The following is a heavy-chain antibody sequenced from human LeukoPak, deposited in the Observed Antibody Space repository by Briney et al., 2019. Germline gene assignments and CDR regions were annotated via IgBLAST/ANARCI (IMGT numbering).Heavy chain of an antibody. V-gene: IGHV4-61*02. J-gene: IGHJ4*02. D-gene: IGHD4/OR15-4a*01. CDR2: IYTSGST. CDR1: GGSISSGSYY. Sequence: SQTLSLTCTVSGGSISSGSYYWSWIRQPAGKGLEWIGRIYTSGSTNYNPSLKSRVTMSVDTSKNQFSLKLSSVTAADTAVYYCARANRPTYYFDYWGQGTLVTVSS. CDR3: ARANRPTYYFDY.